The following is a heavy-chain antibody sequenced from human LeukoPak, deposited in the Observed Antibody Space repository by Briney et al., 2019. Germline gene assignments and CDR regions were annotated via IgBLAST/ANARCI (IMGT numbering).Heavy chain of an antibody. CDR3: AKPARTDYTDY. D-gene: IGHD1-14*01. CDR1: GFTFSSYS. Sequence: GGSLRLSCAASGFTFSSYSMNWVRQAPGKGLEWVSSISSSSSYIYYADSVKGRFTISRDNSKNTLYLQMNSLRAEDTAVYYCAKPARTDYTDYWGQGTLVTVSS. J-gene: IGHJ4*02. V-gene: IGHV3-21*04. CDR2: ISSSSSYI.